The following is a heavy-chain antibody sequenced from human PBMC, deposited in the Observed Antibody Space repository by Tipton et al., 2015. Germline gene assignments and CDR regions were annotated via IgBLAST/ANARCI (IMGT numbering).Heavy chain of an antibody. Sequence: SLRLSCAASGFTFGSHNMNWVRQAPGKGLQWVSSISSGSSYIYYADSLKGRFTISRGNAKNSLYLHISSLRVEDTAVYYCARDGTFVGATTFDYWGQGTPVSVSS. J-gene: IGHJ4*02. CDR3: ARDGTFVGATTFDY. CDR1: GFTFGSHN. D-gene: IGHD1-26*01. V-gene: IGHV3-21*01. CDR2: ISSGSSYI.